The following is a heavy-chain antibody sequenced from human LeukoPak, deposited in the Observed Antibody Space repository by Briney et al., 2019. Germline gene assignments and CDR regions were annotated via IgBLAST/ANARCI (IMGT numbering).Heavy chain of an antibody. D-gene: IGHD3-22*01. J-gene: IGHJ6*02. Sequence: PGGSLRLSCAASGFTVSSNYMSWVRQAPGKGLEWVSIIYSGGSTDYADSVKGRFTISRDNSKNTLYLQMNSLRAEDTAVYYCARSDSSSYYGMDVWGQGTTVTVSS. V-gene: IGHV3-53*01. CDR3: ARSDSSSYYGMDV. CDR1: GFTVSSNY. CDR2: IYSGGST.